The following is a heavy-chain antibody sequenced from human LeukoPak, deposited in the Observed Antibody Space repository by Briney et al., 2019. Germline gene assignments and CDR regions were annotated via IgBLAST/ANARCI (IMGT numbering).Heavy chain of an antibody. V-gene: IGHV3-30*02. D-gene: IGHD2-2*01. CDR3: AGKIPDIVVVPAARSVQVYYYYMDV. CDR1: GFTFSSYG. CDR2: IRYDGSNK. Sequence: GGSLRLSCAASGFTFSSYGMHWVRQAPGKGLEWVAFIRYDGSNKYYADSVKGRFTISRDNSKNTLYLQMNSLRAEDTAVYYCAGKIPDIVVVPAARSVQVYYYYMDVWGKGTTVTVSS. J-gene: IGHJ6*03.